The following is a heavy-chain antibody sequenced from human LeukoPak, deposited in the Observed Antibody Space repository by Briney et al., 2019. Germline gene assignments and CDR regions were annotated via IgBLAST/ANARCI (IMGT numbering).Heavy chain of an antibody. J-gene: IGHJ4*02. Sequence: ASVKVSCKASGYTFTSYGISWVRQAPGRGLEWMGWISAYNGNTNYAQKLQGRVTMTTDTSTSTAYMELRSLRSDDTAVYYCARGAYCGGDCYQRQFDYWGQGTLVTVSS. CDR3: ARGAYCGGDCYQRQFDY. CDR1: GYTFTSYG. V-gene: IGHV1-18*01. CDR2: ISAYNGNT. D-gene: IGHD2-21*02.